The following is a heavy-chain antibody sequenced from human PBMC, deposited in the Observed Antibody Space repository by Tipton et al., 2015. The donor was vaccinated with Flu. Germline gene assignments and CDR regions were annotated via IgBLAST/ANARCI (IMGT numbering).Heavy chain of an antibody. V-gene: IGHV4-4*07. Sequence: TLSLTCTVSGGSISSYYWTWIRQPAGKGLEWIGRIYASGSTDYNPSLKSRVTMSVDTSKNQFSLKLSSVTAADTAVYYCARHGKDTGDYLASFDIWGQGTMVTVSS. J-gene: IGHJ3*02. CDR3: ARHGKDTGDYLASFDI. CDR1: GGSISSYY. CDR2: IYASGST. D-gene: IGHD7-27*01.